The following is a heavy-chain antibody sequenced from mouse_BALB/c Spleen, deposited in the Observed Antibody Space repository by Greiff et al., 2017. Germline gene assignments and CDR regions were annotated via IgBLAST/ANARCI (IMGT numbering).Heavy chain of an antibody. CDR1: GYAFSSSW. V-gene: IGHV1-82*01. D-gene: IGHD1-1*01. CDR2: IYPGDGDT. CDR3: ARRNYLYAMDY. J-gene: IGHJ4*01. Sequence: QVQLQQSGPELVKPGASVKISCKASGYAFSSSWMNWVKQRPGQGLEWIGRIYPGDGDTNYNGKFKGKATLTADKSSSTAYMQLSSLTSVDSAVYFCARRNYLYAMDYWGQGTSVTVSS.